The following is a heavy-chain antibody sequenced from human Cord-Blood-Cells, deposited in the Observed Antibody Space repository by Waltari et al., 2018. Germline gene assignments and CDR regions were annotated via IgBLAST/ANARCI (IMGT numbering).Heavy chain of an antibody. CDR2: IWYDGSNK. D-gene: IGHD5-12*01. J-gene: IGHJ3*02. CDR1: GCTFSSYG. Sequence: QVQLVESGGGVVQPGRSPRLSCAASGCTFSSYGMHWVRQAPGKGLEWVAVIWYDGSNKYYADSVKGRFTISRDNSKNTLYLQMNSLRAEDTAVYYCARGSPGYSGYDAFDIWGQGTMVTVSS. CDR3: ARGSPGYSGYDAFDI. V-gene: IGHV3-33*01.